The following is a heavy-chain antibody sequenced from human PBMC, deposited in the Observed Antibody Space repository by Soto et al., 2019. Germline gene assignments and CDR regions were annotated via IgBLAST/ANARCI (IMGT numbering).Heavy chain of an antibody. J-gene: IGHJ4*02. V-gene: IGHV3-23*01. CDR2: ISGRGGNT. Sequence: EVQLLESGGGLVQPGGSLRLSCAASGFTFSSYAMNWARQAPGKGLEWVSVISGRGGNTYYADSVKGRFTISRDNSKNTLYLQMNSLRAEETAVYYCTRRNSGWYFDYWGQGTLVKVS. CDR1: GFTFSSYA. D-gene: IGHD6-19*01. CDR3: TRRNSGWYFDY.